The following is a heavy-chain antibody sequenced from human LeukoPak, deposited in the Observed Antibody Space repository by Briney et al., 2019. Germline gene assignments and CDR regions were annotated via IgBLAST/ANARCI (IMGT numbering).Heavy chain of an antibody. CDR2: ISSSSSYI. Sequence: GGSLRLSCAASGFTFSSYSMNWVRQAPGKGLEWLSSISSSSSYIYYADSVKGRFTISRDDAKNSLYLQMNSLRAEDTAVYYCAREGDYYDSSGYYYWGQGTLVTVSS. D-gene: IGHD3-22*01. J-gene: IGHJ4*02. V-gene: IGHV3-21*01. CDR1: GFTFSSYS. CDR3: AREGDYYDSSGYYY.